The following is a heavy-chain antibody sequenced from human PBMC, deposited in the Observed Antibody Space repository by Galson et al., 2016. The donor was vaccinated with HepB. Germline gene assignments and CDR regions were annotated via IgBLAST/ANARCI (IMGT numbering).Heavy chain of an antibody. CDR3: ARDPYGDYYSGMDV. J-gene: IGHJ6*02. CDR2: ISSSSTI. Sequence: SLRLSCAASGFTFSSYSMNWVRQAPGKGLEWVSFISSSSTIYYSDSVKGRFTISRDNAKNSLYLQMNSLRAEDTAVYYCARDPYGDYYSGMDVWGQGTTVTVSS. D-gene: IGHD4-17*01. V-gene: IGHV3-48*04. CDR1: GFTFSSYS.